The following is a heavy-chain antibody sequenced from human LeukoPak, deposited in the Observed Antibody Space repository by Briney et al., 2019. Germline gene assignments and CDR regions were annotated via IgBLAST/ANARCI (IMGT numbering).Heavy chain of an antibody. Sequence: ASVKVSCKASGGTFSSYAISWVRQAPGQGLEWMGGIIPIFGTANYAQKFQGRVTITTDESTSTAYMELSSLRSEDTAVYYCARGGMSGYNWNPYGYMDVWGKGTTVTVSS. CDR1: GGTFSSYA. D-gene: IGHD1-20*01. J-gene: IGHJ6*03. CDR3: ARGGMSGYNWNPYGYMDV. CDR2: IIPIFGTA. V-gene: IGHV1-69*05.